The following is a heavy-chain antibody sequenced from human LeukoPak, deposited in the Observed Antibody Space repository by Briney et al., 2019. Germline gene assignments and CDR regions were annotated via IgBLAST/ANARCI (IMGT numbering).Heavy chain of an antibody. CDR2: MNPNSGNT. CDR3: ARDLRRDTSGWNSQAVLDY. V-gene: IGHV1-8*03. D-gene: IGHD6-19*01. J-gene: IGHJ4*02. CDR1: GYTFTSYD. Sequence: ASVKVSCKASGYTFTSYDINWVRQATGQGLEWMGWMNPNSGNTGYAQKFQGRVTITRNTSISTAYMELSSLRSEDTAVYYCARDLRRDTSGWNSQAVLDYWGQGTLVTVSS.